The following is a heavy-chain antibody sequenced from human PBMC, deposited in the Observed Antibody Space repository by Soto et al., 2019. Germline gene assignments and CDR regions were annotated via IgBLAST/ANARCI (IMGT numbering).Heavy chain of an antibody. CDR2: INPNSGGT. D-gene: IGHD4-4*01. CDR1: GYTFTGYY. J-gene: IGHJ6*02. CDR3: ARDPSYSTPNYGMDV. Sequence: GASVKVSCKASGYTFTGYYMHWVRQAPGQGLEWMGWINPNSGGTNYAQKFQGWVTMTRDTSISTAYMELSRLRSDDTAVYYCARDPSYSTPNYGMDVWGQGTTVTVSS. V-gene: IGHV1-2*04.